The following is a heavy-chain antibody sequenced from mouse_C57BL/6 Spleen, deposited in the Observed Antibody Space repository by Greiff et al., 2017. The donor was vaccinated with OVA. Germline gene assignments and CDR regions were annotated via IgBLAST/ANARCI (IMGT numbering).Heavy chain of an antibody. CDR2: IDPSDSYT. V-gene: IGHV1-50*01. Sequence: QVQLQQPGAELVKPGASVKLSCKASGYTFTSYWMQWVKQRPGQGLEWIGEIDPSDSYTNYNQKFKGKATLTVDTSSSTAYMQLSSLTSEDSAVYYCARGGTAHDYWGQGTTLTVSS. CDR1: GYTFTSYW. CDR3: ARGGTAHDY. D-gene: IGHD3-2*02. J-gene: IGHJ2*01.